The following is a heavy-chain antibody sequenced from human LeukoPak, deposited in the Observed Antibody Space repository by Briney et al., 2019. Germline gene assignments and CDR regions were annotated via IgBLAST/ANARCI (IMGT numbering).Heavy chain of an antibody. CDR1: GGSFSGYY. CDR3: ARWDIVVVPAARARFDP. Sequence: SETLSLTCAVYGGSFSGYYWSWIRQPPGKGLEWIGEINHSGSTNYNPSLKSRVTISVATYKNQFSLKLSSVTAADTAVYYCARWDIVVVPAARARFDPWGQGTLVTVSS. D-gene: IGHD2-2*01. J-gene: IGHJ5*02. CDR2: INHSGST. V-gene: IGHV4-34*01.